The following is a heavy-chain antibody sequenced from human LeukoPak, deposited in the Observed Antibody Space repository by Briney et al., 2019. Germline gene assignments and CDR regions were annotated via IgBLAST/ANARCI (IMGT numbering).Heavy chain of an antibody. CDR2: IYHSGST. Sequence: SETLSLTCTVSGGSISSYFWIWIRQPPGKGLEWIGYIYHSGSTYYNPSLKSQVTISVDRSKNQFSLKLSSVTAADTAVYYCARASSYYDFWSGPPAHNWFDPWGQGTLVTVSS. D-gene: IGHD3-3*01. J-gene: IGHJ5*02. V-gene: IGHV4-59*12. CDR1: GGSISSYF. CDR3: ARASSYYDFWSGPPAHNWFDP.